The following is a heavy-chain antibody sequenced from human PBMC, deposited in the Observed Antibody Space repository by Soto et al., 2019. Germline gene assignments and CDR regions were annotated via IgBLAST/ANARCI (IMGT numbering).Heavy chain of an antibody. V-gene: IGHV1-69*13. D-gene: IGHD1-7*01. CDR1: GGTFSSYA. Sequence: GASVKVSCKDSGGTFSSYAISWVRQAPGQGLEWMGGIIPIFGTANYAQKFQGRVTITADESTSTAYMELSSLRSEDTAVYYCAREQYNWNYFDPWGQGTLVTVSS. CDR2: IIPIFGTA. CDR3: AREQYNWNYFDP. J-gene: IGHJ5*02.